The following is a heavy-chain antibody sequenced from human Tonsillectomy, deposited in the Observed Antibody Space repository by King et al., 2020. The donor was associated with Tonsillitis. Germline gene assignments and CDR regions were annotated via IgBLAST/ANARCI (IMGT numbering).Heavy chain of an antibody. Sequence: VQLVESGGGLVQPGGSLRLSCAASGFTFRSYDMHWVRLATGKGLEWVSAIGTAGDTYYPGSVKGRFTNSRENAKNSLYLQMNSLRAEDTAVYYCARVSYGSGSYDYWGQGTLVTVSS. CDR3: ARVSYGSGSYDY. CDR1: GFTFRSYD. J-gene: IGHJ4*02. V-gene: IGHV3-13*01. CDR2: IGTAGDT. D-gene: IGHD3-10*01.